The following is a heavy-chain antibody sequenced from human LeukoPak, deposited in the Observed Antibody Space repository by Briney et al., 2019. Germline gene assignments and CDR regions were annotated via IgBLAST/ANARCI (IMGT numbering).Heavy chain of an antibody. V-gene: IGHV3-20*04. Sequence: GGALRLSCAASGFTFDEYGMSWVRQAPGKGLEWVSGINWNGGSTGYADSVNGRFTISRDNAKNSLYLQMNSLRAEDTALYYCARAGGHYDSSGYYIYSYWGQGTLVTVSS. D-gene: IGHD3-22*01. CDR3: ARAGGHYDSSGYYIYSY. J-gene: IGHJ4*02. CDR1: GFTFDEYG. CDR2: INWNGGST.